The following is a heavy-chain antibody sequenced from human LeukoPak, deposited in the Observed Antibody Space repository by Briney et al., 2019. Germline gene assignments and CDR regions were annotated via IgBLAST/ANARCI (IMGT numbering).Heavy chain of an antibody. V-gene: IGHV1-2*02. CDR2: INPNSGGT. J-gene: IGHJ4*02. D-gene: IGHD3-22*01. Sequence: ASVKVSCKASGYTFTGYYMHWVRQAPGQGLEWMGWINPNSGGTNYAQKFQGRVTMTRDTSISTAYMELSRLRSDDTAVYYCARESRIVVDAYYFDYWGQGTLVTVSS. CDR3: ARESRIVVDAYYFDY. CDR1: GYTFTGYY.